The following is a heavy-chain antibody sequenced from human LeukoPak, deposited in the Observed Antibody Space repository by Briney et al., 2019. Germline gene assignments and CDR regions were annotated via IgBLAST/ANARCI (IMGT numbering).Heavy chain of an antibody. D-gene: IGHD2-21*02. V-gene: IGHV1-18*01. CDR3: ARDQGYCGGDCRDAFDI. CDR2: ISAYNGNT. Sequence: ALVRVSCKASGYTFTSYGISWVRQAPGQGREGMGWISAYNGNTNYAQKLQGRVTMTTDTSTSTAYMELRSLRSDDTAVYYCARDQGYCGGDCRDAFDIWGQGTMVTVSS. CDR1: GYTFTSYG. J-gene: IGHJ3*02.